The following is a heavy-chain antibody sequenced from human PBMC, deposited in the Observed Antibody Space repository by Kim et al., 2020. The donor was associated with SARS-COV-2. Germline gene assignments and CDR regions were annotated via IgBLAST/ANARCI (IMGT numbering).Heavy chain of an antibody. CDR2: IYYSGST. Sequence: SETLSLTCTVSGGSISSYYWSWIRQPPGKGLEWIGYIYYSGSTNYNPSLKSRVTISVDTSKNQFPLKLSSVTAADTAVYYCAGEIAAAGPIDYWGQGTLVTVSS. V-gene: IGHV4-59*01. D-gene: IGHD6-13*01. CDR1: GGSISSYY. CDR3: AGEIAAAGPIDY. J-gene: IGHJ4*02.